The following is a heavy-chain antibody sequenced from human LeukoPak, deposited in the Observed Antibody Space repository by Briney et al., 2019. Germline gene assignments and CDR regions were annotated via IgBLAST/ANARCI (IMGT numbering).Heavy chain of an antibody. CDR1: GFTVSSNY. CDR3: ARGRFTYDSSGSFDY. D-gene: IGHD3-22*01. Sequence: GGSLRLSCAASGFTVSSNYMSWVRQAPGKGLEWVSVIYSGGSTYYADSVKGRFTISRHNSKNTLYLQMDSLRAEDTAVYYCARGRFTYDSSGSFDYWGQGTLVTVPS. V-gene: IGHV3-53*04. J-gene: IGHJ4*02. CDR2: IYSGGST.